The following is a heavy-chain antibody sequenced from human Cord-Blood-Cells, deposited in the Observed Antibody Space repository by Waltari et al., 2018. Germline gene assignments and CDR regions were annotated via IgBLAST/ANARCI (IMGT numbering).Heavy chain of an antibody. J-gene: IGHJ6*02. CDR3: ARGGTVAGYYYYYYGMDV. CDR1: GYTFTSYD. Sequence: QVQLVQSGTEVKKPGASVKVSCKASGYTFTSYDINWVRQATGQGLEWMGWMNPNRGNTGYAQKFQGRVTMTRNTSISTAYMELSSLRSEDTAVYYCARGGTVAGYYYYYYGMDVWGQGTTVTVSS. CDR2: MNPNRGNT. V-gene: IGHV1-8*01. D-gene: IGHD6-19*01.